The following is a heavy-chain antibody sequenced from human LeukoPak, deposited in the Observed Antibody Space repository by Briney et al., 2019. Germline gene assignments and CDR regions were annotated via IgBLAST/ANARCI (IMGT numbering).Heavy chain of an antibody. Sequence: ASVKVSCKASGYTFTSYGISWVRQAPGQGLEWMGWISAYNGNTNYAQKLQGRVTMTTDTSTSTAYMELRSLRSDDTAVYYCARGSVIVVVPAAIRGGGWFDTWGQGTLVTVSS. CDR2: ISAYNGNT. V-gene: IGHV1-18*01. CDR3: ARGSVIVVVPAAIRGGGWFDT. D-gene: IGHD2-2*02. CDR1: GYTFTSYG. J-gene: IGHJ5*02.